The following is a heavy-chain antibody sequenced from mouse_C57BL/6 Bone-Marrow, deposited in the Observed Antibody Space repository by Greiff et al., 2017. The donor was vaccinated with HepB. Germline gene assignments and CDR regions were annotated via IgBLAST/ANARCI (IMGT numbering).Heavy chain of an antibody. CDR1: GYTFTSYW. J-gene: IGHJ1*03. CDR3: ARQGSYYSNYWYFDV. D-gene: IGHD2-5*01. V-gene: IGHV1-69*01. CDR2: IDPSDSYT. Sequence: QVQLQQPGAELVMPGASVKLSCKASGYTFTSYWMHWVKQRPGQGLEWIGEIDPSDSYTNYNQKFKGKSTLTVDKSSSTAYMQLSSLTSEDSAVYYGARQGSYYSNYWYFDVWGTGTTVTVSS.